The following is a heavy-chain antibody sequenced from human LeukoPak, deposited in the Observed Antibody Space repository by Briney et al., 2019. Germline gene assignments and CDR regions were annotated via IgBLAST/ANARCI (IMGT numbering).Heavy chain of an antibody. J-gene: IGHJ4*02. Sequence: ASVKVSCKASGYTFTGYYMHWVRQAPGQGLEWMGRINPNSGGTNYAQKFQGRVTMTRDTSISTAYMELSRLRSDDTAVYYCARGGCSGGSCYSHYWGLGTLVTVSS. CDR3: ARGGCSGGSCYSHY. CDR2: INPNSGGT. CDR1: GYTFTGYY. V-gene: IGHV1-2*06. D-gene: IGHD2-15*01.